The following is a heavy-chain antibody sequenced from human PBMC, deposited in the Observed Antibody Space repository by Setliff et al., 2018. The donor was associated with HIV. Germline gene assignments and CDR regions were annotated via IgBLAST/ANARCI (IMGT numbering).Heavy chain of an antibody. CDR2: FHYSGST. CDR1: AGSFTSSNYY. J-gene: IGHJ3*02. CDR3: ARPLTASCKFWGDAFAI. D-gene: IGHD3-16*01. V-gene: IGHV4-39*01. Sequence: PSETLSLTCNVSAGSFTSSNYYWGWIRQPPGKALEWIGSFHYSGSTSYSPALRSRVTISVDTSKNQFSLELTSVTAADTAVYYCARPLTASCKFWGDAFAIWGQGTLVTVSS.